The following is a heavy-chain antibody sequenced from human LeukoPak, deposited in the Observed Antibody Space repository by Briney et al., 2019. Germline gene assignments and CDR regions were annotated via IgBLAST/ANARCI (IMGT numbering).Heavy chain of an antibody. D-gene: IGHD1-26*01. CDR2: ISGSGGST. CDR1: GFTFSSYA. Sequence: GRSLRLSCAASGFTFSSYAMSWVRQAPGKGLEWVSAISGSGGSTYYADSVKGRFTISRDNSKNTLYLQMNSLRAEDTAVYYCAKDEWIVGYYYYYGMDVWGQGTTVTVSS. CDR3: AKDEWIVGYYYYYGMDV. V-gene: IGHV3-23*01. J-gene: IGHJ6*02.